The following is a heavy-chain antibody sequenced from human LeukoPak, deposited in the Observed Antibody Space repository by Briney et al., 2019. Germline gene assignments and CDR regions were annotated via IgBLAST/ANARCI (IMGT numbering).Heavy chain of an antibody. CDR3: ARLGYCSSTSCSEVH. CDR2: IDPSDSYT. D-gene: IGHD2-2*01. CDR1: GYSFTSYW. J-gene: IGHJ4*02. Sequence: GESLKISCKGSGYSFTSYWISWVRQMPGKGLEWMGRIDPSDSYTNYSPSFQGHVTISADKSISTAYLQWSSLKASDTAMYYCARLGYCSSTSCSEVHWGQGTLVTVSS. V-gene: IGHV5-10-1*01.